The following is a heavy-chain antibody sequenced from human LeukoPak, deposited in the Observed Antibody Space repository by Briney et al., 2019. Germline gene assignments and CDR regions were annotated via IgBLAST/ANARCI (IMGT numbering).Heavy chain of an antibody. J-gene: IGHJ4*02. Sequence: SETLSLTCTVSGGSICSHYWSWIRQPPGKGLEWIGYIYYSGSTNYNPSLKSRVTISVDTSKNQFSLKLSSVTAADTAVYYCARVQGYGNFDYWGQGTLVTVSS. CDR3: ARVQGYGNFDY. CDR2: IYYSGST. V-gene: IGHV4-59*11. D-gene: IGHD5-12*01. CDR1: GGSICSHY.